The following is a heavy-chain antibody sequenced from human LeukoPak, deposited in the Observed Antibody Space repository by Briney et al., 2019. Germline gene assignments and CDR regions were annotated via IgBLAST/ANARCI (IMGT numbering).Heavy chain of an antibody. J-gene: IGHJ3*02. Sequence: GGSLRLSCVASGFSFTTHAMGWVRQAPGKGLEWVSHISGSGGSKKYSGSVKGRFTISRDKSKNTLYLQMNSLTAEDTAVYYCATTYTMVRGGHDAFDIWGQGTMVTVSS. CDR3: ATTYTMVRGGHDAFDI. CDR2: ISGSGGSK. V-gene: IGHV3-23*01. CDR1: GFSFTTHA. D-gene: IGHD3-10*01.